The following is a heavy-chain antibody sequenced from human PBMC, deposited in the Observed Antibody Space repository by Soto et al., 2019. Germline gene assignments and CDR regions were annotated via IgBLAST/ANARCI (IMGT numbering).Heavy chain of an antibody. V-gene: IGHV4-39*01. Sequence: SETLSLTCTVSGFSISSSSYYLVWIRQPPGKGLEWIGSIYYSGSTYYNPSLKSRVTISVDTSKNQFSLKLSSVTAADTAVYYCASISTVYYYYYMDVWGKGTTVTVSS. CDR3: ASISTVYYYYYMDV. CDR1: GFSISSSSYY. CDR2: IYYSGST. D-gene: IGHD4-4*01. J-gene: IGHJ6*03.